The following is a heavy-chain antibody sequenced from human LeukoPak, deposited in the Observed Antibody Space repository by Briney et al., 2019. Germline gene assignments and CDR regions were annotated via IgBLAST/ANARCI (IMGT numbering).Heavy chain of an antibody. J-gene: IGHJ4*02. CDR2: INHSGIT. Sequence: PSETLSLTCAVYGGSFGGYYWSWIRQPPGKGLEWIAEINHSGITNYNPSLKCRVTISVDTSKNQFSLKLSSVTAADTAVYYCARGGGSNWYNYWGQGTLVTVSS. CDR1: GGSFGGYY. V-gene: IGHV4-34*01. CDR3: ARGGGSNWYNY. D-gene: IGHD6-13*01.